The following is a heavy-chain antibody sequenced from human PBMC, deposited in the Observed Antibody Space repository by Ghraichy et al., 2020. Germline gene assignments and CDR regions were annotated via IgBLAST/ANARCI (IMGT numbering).Heavy chain of an antibody. J-gene: IGHJ3*02. CDR2: ISGSGGST. Sequence: GGSLRLSCAASGFTFSSYAMSWVRQAPGKGLEWVSAISGSGGSTYYADSVKGRFTISRDNSKNTLYLQMNSLRAEDTAVYYCAKDLSGSYYIPNAFDIWGQGTMVTVSS. V-gene: IGHV3-23*01. CDR1: GFTFSSYA. D-gene: IGHD1-26*01. CDR3: AKDLSGSYYIPNAFDI.